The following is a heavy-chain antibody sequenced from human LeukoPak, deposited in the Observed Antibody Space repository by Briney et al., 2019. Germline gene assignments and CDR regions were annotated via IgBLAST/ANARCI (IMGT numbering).Heavy chain of an antibody. Sequence: GASVKVSCKASGGTFSSYAISWVRQAPGQGLGWMGGIIPIFGTANYAQKFQGRVTITADESTSTAYMEPSSLRSEDTAVYYCARARAGYSYDDAFDIWGQGTMVTVPS. CDR1: GGTFSSYA. D-gene: IGHD5-18*01. J-gene: IGHJ3*02. V-gene: IGHV1-69*01. CDR3: ARARAGYSYDDAFDI. CDR2: IIPIFGTA.